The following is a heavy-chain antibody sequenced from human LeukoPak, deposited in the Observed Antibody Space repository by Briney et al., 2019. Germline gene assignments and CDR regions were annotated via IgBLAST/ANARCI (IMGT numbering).Heavy chain of an antibody. Sequence: GGSLRLSCAASGFTFSNYAVRGVRQAPGKGLECVSPISGSGRSTYYAESVKGRFNISRDNSKNTLNLQMNSLTVDDTAVYYCAKGSTPLLEWLLSFSWGQGTMVTVSS. CDR2: ISGSGRST. J-gene: IGHJ3*01. CDR1: GFTFSNYA. D-gene: IGHD3-3*01. CDR3: AKGSTPLLEWLLSFS. V-gene: IGHV3-23*01.